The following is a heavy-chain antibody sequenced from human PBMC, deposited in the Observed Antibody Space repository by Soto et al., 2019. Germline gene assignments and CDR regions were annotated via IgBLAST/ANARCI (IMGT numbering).Heavy chain of an antibody. J-gene: IGHJ4*02. CDR2: IFPGDSDT. V-gene: IGHV5-51*03. CDR1: GYSFTSYW. CDR3: ARLQGYAGPDY. Sequence: EVQLVQSGAEVKKPGESLKISCAGSGYSFTSYWIAWVRQVPGKGLEWVGIIFPGDSDTRYSPSFQGQVTISADKSISTAYLQWSSLKASNTAMYYCARLQGYAGPDYWGQGTLVTVSS. D-gene: IGHD5-12*01.